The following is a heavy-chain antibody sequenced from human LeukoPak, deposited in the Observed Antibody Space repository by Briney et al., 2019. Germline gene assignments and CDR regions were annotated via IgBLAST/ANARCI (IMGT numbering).Heavy chain of an antibody. Sequence: QPGGSLRLSCAASGFTFDDYAMHWVRQAPGKGLEWVSLISWDGGSTYYADSVKGRFTISRDNAKNSLYLQMNSLRAEDTADYYCARGKAAMVMRYYYMDVWGKGTTVTISS. J-gene: IGHJ6*03. CDR2: ISWDGGST. D-gene: IGHD5-18*01. CDR1: GFTFDDYA. V-gene: IGHV3-43D*03. CDR3: ARGKAAMVMRYYYMDV.